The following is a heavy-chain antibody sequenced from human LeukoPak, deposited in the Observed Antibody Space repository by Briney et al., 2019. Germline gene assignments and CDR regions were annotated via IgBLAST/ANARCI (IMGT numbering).Heavy chain of an antibody. CDR2: IYSGGST. Sequence: GGSLRLSCAASGFTVSDSYMSWVRQAPGKGLEWVSVIYSGGSTYYADSVKGRFTISRDTSKNTLYLQMNSLRAEDTAVYYCARAWSGTQYYFDYWGQGALVTVSS. CDR1: GFTVSDSY. V-gene: IGHV3-66*01. J-gene: IGHJ4*02. D-gene: IGHD3-3*01. CDR3: ARAWSGTQYYFDY.